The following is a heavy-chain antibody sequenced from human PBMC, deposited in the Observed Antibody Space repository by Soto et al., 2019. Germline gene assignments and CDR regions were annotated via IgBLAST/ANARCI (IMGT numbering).Heavy chain of an antibody. CDR3: ARAGLEPFDH. D-gene: IGHD1-1*01. Sequence: PGGSLRLSCAASGFTFGNYWMHWVRQALGKGLVWGSGVSDYGKIHYTESVKDRFIISRDDARSELYLQLNDLRVEDTATYYCARAGLEPFDHWGQGALVTV. CDR1: GFTFGNYW. J-gene: IGHJ4*02. V-gene: IGHV3-74*01. CDR2: VSDYGKI.